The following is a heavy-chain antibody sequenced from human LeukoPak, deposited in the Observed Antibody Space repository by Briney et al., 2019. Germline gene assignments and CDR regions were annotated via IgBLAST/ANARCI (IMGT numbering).Heavy chain of an antibody. J-gene: IGHJ6*03. Sequence: ASVKVSCKASGYSFSNNHIHWVRQAPGQGLEWMGWINTYSGYTNYAQSFQGRVTLTTDTSTSTANMELRSLRSDDTAVYYCARSVIPSARHYYFYMDVWGEGSTVTVSS. CDR2: INTYSGYT. CDR3: ARSVIPSARHYYFYMDV. CDR1: GYSFSNNH. D-gene: IGHD2-2*01. V-gene: IGHV1-18*01.